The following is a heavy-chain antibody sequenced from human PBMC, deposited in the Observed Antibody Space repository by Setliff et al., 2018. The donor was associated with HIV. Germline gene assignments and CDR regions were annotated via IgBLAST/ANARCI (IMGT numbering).Heavy chain of an antibody. D-gene: IGHD5-18*01. Sequence: SETLSLTCSVSGGSITSYHWSWIRQSPGKGLEWIGYIYKSGTTNYKSSLKSRVTISADPSKNQFSLKVTSVTAADTAVYYCGILSETAMASFDSWGQGTLVTVSS. CDR3: GILSETAMASFDS. V-gene: IGHV4-4*08. CDR2: IYKSGTT. CDR1: GGSITSYH. J-gene: IGHJ4*02.